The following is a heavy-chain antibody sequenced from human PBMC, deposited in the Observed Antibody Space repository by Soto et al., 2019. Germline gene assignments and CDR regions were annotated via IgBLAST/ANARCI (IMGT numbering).Heavy chain of an antibody. V-gene: IGHV4-31*03. CDR3: ARERRGYYYGMDV. CDR2: IYYSGST. Sequence: SETLSLTCTVSGGSISSGGYYWSWIRQHPGKGLEWIGYIYYSGSTYYNPSLKSRVTISVDTSKNQFSLKLSSVTAADTAVYYCARERRGYYYGMDVWGQGTTVTVSS. J-gene: IGHJ6*02. CDR1: GGSISSGGYY.